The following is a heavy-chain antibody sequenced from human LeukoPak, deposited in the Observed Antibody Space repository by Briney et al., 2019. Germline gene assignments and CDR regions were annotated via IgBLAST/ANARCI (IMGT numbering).Heavy chain of an antibody. CDR2: MNPNSGNT. Sequence: GASVKVSCKASGYTFTSYDINWVRQATGQGLEWMGWMNPNSGNTGYAQKFQGRVTMTRNTSISTAYMELSSLRSEDTAVYYCARPRRAYYDFWSGYYSHSFDYWGQGTLVTVSS. CDR3: ARPRRAYYDFWSGYYSHSFDY. CDR1: GYTFTSYD. J-gene: IGHJ4*02. V-gene: IGHV1-8*01. D-gene: IGHD3-3*01.